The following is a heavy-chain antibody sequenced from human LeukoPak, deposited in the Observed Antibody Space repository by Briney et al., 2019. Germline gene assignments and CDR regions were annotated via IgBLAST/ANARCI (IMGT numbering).Heavy chain of an antibody. J-gene: IGHJ4*02. CDR3: ARDRGHDYGHYGPDY. V-gene: IGHV3-23*01. D-gene: IGHD4-17*01. Sequence: GGSLRLSCAASGFTFSSYAMSWVRQAPGKGLEWVSAISDSVGSTYYADSVKGRFTISRDNSKNTLYLQMNSLRAEDTAVYYCARDRGHDYGHYGPDYWGQGTLVTVSS. CDR2: ISDSVGST. CDR1: GFTFSSYA.